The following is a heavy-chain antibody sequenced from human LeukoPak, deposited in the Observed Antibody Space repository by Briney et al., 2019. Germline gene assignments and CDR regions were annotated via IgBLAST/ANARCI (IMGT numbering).Heavy chain of an antibody. CDR2: INHSGST. Sequence: SETLSFTCAVYGGSFSGYYWSWIRQPPGKGLEWIGEINHSGSTNYNPSLKSRVTISVDTSKNQFSLKLSSVTAADTAVYYCARDAAAGTHWFDPWGQGTLVTVSS. D-gene: IGHD6-13*01. J-gene: IGHJ5*02. CDR3: ARDAAAGTHWFDP. V-gene: IGHV4-34*01. CDR1: GGSFSGYY.